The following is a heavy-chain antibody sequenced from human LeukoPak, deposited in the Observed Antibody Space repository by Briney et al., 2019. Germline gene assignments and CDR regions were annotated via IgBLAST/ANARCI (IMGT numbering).Heavy chain of an antibody. D-gene: IGHD3-3*01. CDR1: GFTFSSYW. CDR2: IKQDGSEK. V-gene: IGHV3-7*01. CDR3: ARGKMARVLRFLEWSTSNWFDP. J-gene: IGHJ5*02. Sequence: GGSLRLSCAASGFTFSSYWMSWVRQAPGKGLEWVANIKQDGSEKYYVDSVKGRFTISRDNAKNSLYLQMNSLRAEGTAVYYCARGKMARVLRFLEWSTSNWFDPWGQGTLVTVSS.